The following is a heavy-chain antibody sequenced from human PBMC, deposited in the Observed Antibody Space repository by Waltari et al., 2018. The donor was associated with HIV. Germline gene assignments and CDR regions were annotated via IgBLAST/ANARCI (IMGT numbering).Heavy chain of an antibody. D-gene: IGHD2-15*01. J-gene: IGHJ3*01. CDR3: ARAYCSTPSCNSDDAFDL. CDR1: GSSINSGYY. CDR2: SYPSGNT. V-gene: IGHV4-38-2*02. Sequence: QVQLQESGPGLVKPSETLSLTCTVTGSSINSGYYWGWIRQPPGKGLEWIGHSYPSGNTFYNSSLPSRVSISVDTSNSQFSLTLHSLSAADTAVYYCARAYCSTPSCNSDDAFDLWGQGTVVIVSS.